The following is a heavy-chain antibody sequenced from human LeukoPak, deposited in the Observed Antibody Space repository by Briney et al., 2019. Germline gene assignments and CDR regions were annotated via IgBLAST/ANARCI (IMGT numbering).Heavy chain of an antibody. CDR3: ARDGDVTVTSHPYYYYYMDV. V-gene: IGHV1-69*05. Sequence: SVKVSCKASGYTFTSYAISWVRQAPGQGLEWMGRIIPIFGTANYAQKFQGRVTITTDESTSTAYMELSSLRSEDTAVYYCARDGDVTVTSHPYYYYYMDVWGKGTTVTVSS. J-gene: IGHJ6*03. CDR2: IIPIFGTA. D-gene: IGHD4-17*01. CDR1: GYTFTSYA.